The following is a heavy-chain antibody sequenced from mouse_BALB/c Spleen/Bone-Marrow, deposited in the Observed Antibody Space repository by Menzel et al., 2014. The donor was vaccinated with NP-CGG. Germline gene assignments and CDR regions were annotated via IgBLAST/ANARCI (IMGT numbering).Heavy chain of an antibody. J-gene: IGHJ4*01. Sequence: QVQLQQSGAELVKPGASVKMSCKASGYTFTSYWMHWVRQRPGQGLEWIVVIDPSDSYTSYIQKFKGKATLTVDTSSSTAYMQLSSLTSEDSAVYYCTRDAMDYWGQGTSVTVSS. CDR1: GYTFTSYW. CDR2: IDPSDSYT. V-gene: IGHV1S127*01. CDR3: TRDAMDY.